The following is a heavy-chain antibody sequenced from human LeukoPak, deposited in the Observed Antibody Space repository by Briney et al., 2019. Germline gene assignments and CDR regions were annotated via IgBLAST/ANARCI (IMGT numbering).Heavy chain of an antibody. Sequence: PSETLSLTCTVSGGSISSYYWSWIRQPPGKGLEWIGYTYYSGSTNYNPSLKSRVTISVDTSKNQFSLKLSSVTAADTAVYYCARLGPDRFEGYFDYWGQGTLVTVSS. CDR3: ARLGPDRFEGYFDY. V-gene: IGHV4-59*01. J-gene: IGHJ4*02. CDR1: GGSISSYY. D-gene: IGHD1-14*01. CDR2: TYYSGST.